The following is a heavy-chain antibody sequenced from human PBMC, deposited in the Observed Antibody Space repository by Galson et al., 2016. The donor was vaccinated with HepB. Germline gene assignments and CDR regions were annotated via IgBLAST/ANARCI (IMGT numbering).Heavy chain of an antibody. CDR3: ARMRSGGWFDY. CDR1: GSSISSHY. J-gene: IGHJ4*02. V-gene: IGHV4-59*11. Sequence: SETLSLTCTVSGSSISSHYWSWIRQPPGKGLEWIGYIYDSETTNYNPSLRSRVTISADTSKNQFSVKVTSVTAADTAVYYCARMRSGGWFDYWGQGTLVTVSS. D-gene: IGHD6-19*01. CDR2: IYDSETT.